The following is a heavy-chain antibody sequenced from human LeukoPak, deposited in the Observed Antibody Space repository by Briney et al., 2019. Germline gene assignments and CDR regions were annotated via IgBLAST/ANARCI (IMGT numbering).Heavy chain of an antibody. V-gene: IGHV3-23*01. Sequence: AGGSLRLSCAASGITFSSYAMNWVRQPPAKGLDWVSGISASESTTYYADSVKGRFTISRDNSKKPVYPQMNSLRAEDKVIYYCAAHRDYWAQRTLVTVSS. J-gene: IGHJ4*02. CDR1: GITFSSYA. CDR3: AAHRDY. CDR2: ISASESTT.